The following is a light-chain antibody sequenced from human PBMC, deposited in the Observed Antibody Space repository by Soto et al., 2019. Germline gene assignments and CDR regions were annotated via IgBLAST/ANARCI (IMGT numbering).Light chain of an antibody. V-gene: IGKV4-1*01. J-gene: IGKJ4*01. Sequence: DIVMTQSPDSLAVSLGERATINCKSGQSVLYSSNNRNYLAWYQQRPGQPPQLLIYWASTRESGVPDRFSGSGSGTDFTLTISSLQAEDVAVYYCRQYYSTPLTFGGGTKVEIK. CDR2: WAS. CDR3: RQYYSTPLT. CDR1: QSVLYSSNNRNY.